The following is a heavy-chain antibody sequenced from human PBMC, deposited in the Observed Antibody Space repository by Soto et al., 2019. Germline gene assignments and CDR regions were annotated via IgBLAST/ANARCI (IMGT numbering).Heavy chain of an antibody. D-gene: IGHD3-10*01. Sequence: SETLSLTCTVSTDSSSFTNSYWGWIRQHPGKGLQWIGSSSYNGGTFYNPSLKGRVVISFDTSKKQSSLQVTSVTAADTAVYFCARHRIEVVWRGFDFWGQGSPVTVSS. CDR3: ARHRIEVVWRGFDF. J-gene: IGHJ4*02. CDR2: SSYNGGT. V-gene: IGHV4-39*01. CDR1: TDSSSFTNSY.